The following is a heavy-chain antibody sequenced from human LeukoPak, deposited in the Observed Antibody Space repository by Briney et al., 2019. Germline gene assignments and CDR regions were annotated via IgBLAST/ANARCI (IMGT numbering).Heavy chain of an antibody. J-gene: IGHJ4*02. Sequence: GASVKVSCKASGYTFTGYDINWVRQATGQGLEWMGWMNPNTGDTGYAQKFQGRVTMTRNSSIDTAYMELSGLRSEDTAVYYCTRSSLSGSSRDYWGQGTLLTVSS. D-gene: IGHD1-26*01. CDR2: MNPNTGDT. CDR1: GYTFTGYD. CDR3: TRSSLSGSSRDY. V-gene: IGHV1-8*01.